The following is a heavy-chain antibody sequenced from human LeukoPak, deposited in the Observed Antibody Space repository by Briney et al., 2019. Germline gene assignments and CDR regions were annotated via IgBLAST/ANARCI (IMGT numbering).Heavy chain of an antibody. J-gene: IGHJ5*02. CDR2: IKKDGSEK. V-gene: IGHV3-7*01. CDR1: GFTFSSYS. D-gene: IGHD2-2*01. CDR3: AREGDIVSVPTSWRFDP. Sequence: GGSLRLSCAASGFTFSSYSMNWVRQAPGKGLEWVANIKKDGSEKYYVDSVKGRFTISRDNAKNSLYLQMNSLRAEDTAVYYCAREGDIVSVPTSWRFDPWGQGTLVTVSS.